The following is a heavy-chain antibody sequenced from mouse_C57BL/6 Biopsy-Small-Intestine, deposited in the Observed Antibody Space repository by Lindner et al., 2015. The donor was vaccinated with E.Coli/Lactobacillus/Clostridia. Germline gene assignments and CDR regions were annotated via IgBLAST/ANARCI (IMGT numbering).Heavy chain of an antibody. CDR3: ARYIQRGDDY. V-gene: IGHV1-20*01. Sequence: SVKVSCKASGYSFTSYGITWVRQAPGQGLEWMGWISPYNDDTDYAQKVQDRVTMTTDTSTSTAYMELRSLRSDDTAVYYCARYIQRGDDYWGQGTPVTVSS. J-gene: IGHJ4*01. CDR1: GYSFTSYG. CDR2: ISPYNDDT.